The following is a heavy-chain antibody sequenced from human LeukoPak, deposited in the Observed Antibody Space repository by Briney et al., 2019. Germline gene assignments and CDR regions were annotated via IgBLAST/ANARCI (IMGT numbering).Heavy chain of an antibody. CDR1: GFTFSGSA. CDR3: TGTYYDFWSGYTQLDY. Sequence: GGSLRLSCAASGFTFSGSAMHWVRQASGQGLEWVGRIRSKANSYATAYAASVKGRFTISRDDSKNTAHLQMNSLKTEDTAVYYCTGTYYDFWSGYTQLDYWGQGTLVTVSS. J-gene: IGHJ4*02. V-gene: IGHV3-73*01. D-gene: IGHD3-3*01. CDR2: IRSKANSYAT.